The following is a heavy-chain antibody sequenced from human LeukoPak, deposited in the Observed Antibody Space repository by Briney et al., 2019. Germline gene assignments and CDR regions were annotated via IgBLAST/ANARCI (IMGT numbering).Heavy chain of an antibody. CDR2: INHSGST. V-gene: IGHV4-34*01. CDR3: ARVGGSGSNFDY. Sequence: SETLSLTCAVSGGSFSGYYWSWIRQPPGKGLEWIGEINHSGSTNYNPSLKSRVTISVDTSKNQFSLKLSSVTAADTAVYYCARVGGSGSNFDYWGQGTLVTVSS. J-gene: IGHJ4*02. D-gene: IGHD3-22*01. CDR1: GGSFSGYY.